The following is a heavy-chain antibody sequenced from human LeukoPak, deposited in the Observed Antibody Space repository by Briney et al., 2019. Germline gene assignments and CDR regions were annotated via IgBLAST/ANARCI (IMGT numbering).Heavy chain of an antibody. V-gene: IGHV3-30*18. CDR2: ISYDGSNK. CDR3: AKDGLWGSPEGLTGFDY. J-gene: IGHJ4*02. D-gene: IGHD3-16*01. Sequence: PGGSLRLSCAASGFTFSSYGMHWVRQAPGKGLEWVAVISYDGSNKYYADSVKGRFTISRDNSKNTLYLQMNSLRAEDTAVYYCAKDGLWGSPEGLTGFDYWGQGTLVTVSS. CDR1: GFTFSSYG.